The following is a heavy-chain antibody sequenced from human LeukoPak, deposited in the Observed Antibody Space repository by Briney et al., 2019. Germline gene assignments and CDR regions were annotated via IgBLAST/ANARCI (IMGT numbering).Heavy chain of an antibody. D-gene: IGHD3-9*01. V-gene: IGHV1-18*01. J-gene: IGHJ4*02. Sequence: ASVTVSCTASGYTFTSYGISWVRQAPGQGLEWMAWTSVNNGDTKYGQKFQGRVTVTTDTSTSTVYLELRRLRPDDTAVYYCVRDQYLNVMTGFDDWGQGTLVTVSS. CDR2: TSVNNGDT. CDR1: GYTFTSYG. CDR3: VRDQYLNVMTGFDD.